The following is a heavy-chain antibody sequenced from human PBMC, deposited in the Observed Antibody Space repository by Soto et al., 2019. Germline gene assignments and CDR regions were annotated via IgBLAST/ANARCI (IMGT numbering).Heavy chain of an antibody. CDR2: INAGSGNT. J-gene: IGHJ3*02. CDR1: GYTFSTYT. Sequence: ASVKVSCKAAGYTFSTYTMNWVRQAPGQSLEWMGWINAGSGNTKYSQNFQGRVSITRDTSASTIYMELTGLKSEDTAVYYCARDTETLGPRANDALDIWGQGTMVTVSS. D-gene: IGHD3-3*02. CDR3: ARDTETLGPRANDALDI. V-gene: IGHV1-3*01.